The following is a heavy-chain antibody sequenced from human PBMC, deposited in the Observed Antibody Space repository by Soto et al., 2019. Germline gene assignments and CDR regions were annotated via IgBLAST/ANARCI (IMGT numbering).Heavy chain of an antibody. D-gene: IGHD3-3*01. CDR1: GFTFSSYA. CDR3: SKPGDLEWLFSPTEYFQH. CDR2: ISGSGGST. J-gene: IGHJ1*01. Sequence: EVQLLESGGGLVQPGGSLRLSCAASGFTFSSYAMSWVRQAPGKGLEWVSAISGSGGSTYYADSVKGRVTISRDNSKNTLYLRMNSLRAEDTAVSNCSKPGDLEWLFSPTEYFQHWGQDTLVTVSS. V-gene: IGHV3-23*01.